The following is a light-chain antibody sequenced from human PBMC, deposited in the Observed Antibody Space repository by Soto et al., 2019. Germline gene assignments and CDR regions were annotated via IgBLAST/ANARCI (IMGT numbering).Light chain of an antibody. CDR1: SSDVGGYND. CDR2: EVS. Sequence: QSALTQPPSASGSPGQSVTITCTGTSSDVGGYNDVSWYQQHPGKAPKLMIYEVSKRPAGVPDRFSGSKSGNTASLTVSGLQAEDEADYYCSSYAGSNKGVFGGGTKLTVL. V-gene: IGLV2-8*01. CDR3: SSYAGSNKGV. J-gene: IGLJ2*01.